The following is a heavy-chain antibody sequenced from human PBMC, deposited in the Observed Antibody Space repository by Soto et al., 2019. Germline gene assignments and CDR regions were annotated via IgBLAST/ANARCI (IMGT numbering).Heavy chain of an antibody. D-gene: IGHD2-2*01. J-gene: IGHJ4*02. CDR1: GGSINSGAYY. V-gene: IGHV4-31*03. Sequence: QVQLQESGPGLVKPSQTLSLTCSVSGGSINSGAYYWSWIRQHPGKGLEWIGYIYYRGSTYYSPSLRSRVTISMDTSKNQFSLKLSSVTAADTSVYYCARGGGCTSATCYYYFDYWGQGTLVTVSS. CDR2: IYYRGST. CDR3: ARGGGCTSATCYYYFDY.